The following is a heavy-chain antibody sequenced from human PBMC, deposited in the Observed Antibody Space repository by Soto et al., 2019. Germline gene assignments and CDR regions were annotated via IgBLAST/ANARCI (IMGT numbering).Heavy chain of an antibody. Sequence: GGSLRLSCAASGFTFSSYAMHWVRQAPGKGLEWAAVISYDGSNKYYADSVKGRFTISRDNSKNTLYLQMNSLRAEDTAVYYCARDYDSSGYPRYYFDYWGQGTLVTVSS. CDR1: GFTFSSYA. CDR2: ISYDGSNK. D-gene: IGHD3-22*01. V-gene: IGHV3-30-3*01. J-gene: IGHJ4*02. CDR3: ARDYDSSGYPRYYFDY.